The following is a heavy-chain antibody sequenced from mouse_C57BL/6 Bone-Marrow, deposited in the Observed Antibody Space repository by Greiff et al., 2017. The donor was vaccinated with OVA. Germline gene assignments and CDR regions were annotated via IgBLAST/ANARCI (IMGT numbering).Heavy chain of an antibody. Sequence: EVKLQQSGAELVRPGASVKLSCTASGFNIKDAYMHWVKQRPEQGLEWIGWIDPENGDTEYASKFQGKATITADTSSNTAYLQLSSLTSEDTAVYYCTYYYGSSYRFAYWGQGTLVTVSA. CDR1: GFNIKDAY. CDR2: IDPENGDT. D-gene: IGHD1-1*01. J-gene: IGHJ3*01. V-gene: IGHV14-4*01. CDR3: TYYYGSSYRFAY.